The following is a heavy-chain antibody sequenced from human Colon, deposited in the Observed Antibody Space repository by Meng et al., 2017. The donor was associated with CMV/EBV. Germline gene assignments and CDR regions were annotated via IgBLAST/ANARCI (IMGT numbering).Heavy chain of an antibody. V-gene: IGHV3-23*01. CDR1: GFTVSRNY. CDR3: AKSTPDHFDYYFGA. D-gene: IGHD3-9*01. Sequence: GGSLRLSCGASGFTVSRNYMTWVRQAPGKRLEWVSAITTSGGGRYYAASVKGRLTISRDNSQNTLYLQMNSLGADDTAIYYCAKSTPDHFDYYFGARAQGILVTVSS. CDR2: ITTSGGGR. J-gene: IGHJ5*02.